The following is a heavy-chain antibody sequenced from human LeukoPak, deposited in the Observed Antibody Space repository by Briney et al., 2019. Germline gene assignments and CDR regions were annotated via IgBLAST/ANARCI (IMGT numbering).Heavy chain of an antibody. CDR1: GFTFGDSA. CDR3: TRYGGNSFSY. D-gene: IGHD4-23*01. Sequence: GRSLRLSCTASGFTFGDSAMSLVRQAPGKGLEWVGFIRSKAYGGTTEYAASVKGRFTISRDDSKSIAYLQMNSLKTEDTAVYYCTRYGGNSFSYWGQGTLVTVSS. CDR2: IRSKAYGGTT. V-gene: IGHV3-49*04. J-gene: IGHJ4*02.